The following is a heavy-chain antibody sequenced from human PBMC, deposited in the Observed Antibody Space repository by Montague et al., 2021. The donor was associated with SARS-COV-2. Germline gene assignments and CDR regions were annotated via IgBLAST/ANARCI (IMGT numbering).Heavy chain of an antibody. CDR3: ARAPRIMISGVVMPRSYGVDV. V-gene: IGHV4-4*07. Sequence: SETLSLTCTVSGDSISDHNWSWIRQPAGKGLEWIGIIYSSGYTNYNPSLKGRVTMSVDASKNYLSLRLSSVTAADTAVYYCARAPRIMISGVVMPRSYGVDVWGQGTTVTVSS. D-gene: IGHD3-3*01. CDR1: GDSISDHN. CDR2: IYSSGYT. J-gene: IGHJ6*02.